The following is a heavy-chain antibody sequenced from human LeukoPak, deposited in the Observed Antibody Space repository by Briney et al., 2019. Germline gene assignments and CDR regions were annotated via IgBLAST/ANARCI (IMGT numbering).Heavy chain of an antibody. Sequence: SETLSLTCTVSGGSISSGDYYWSWIRQPPGKGLEWIGYIYYGGSTYYNPSLKSRVTISVDTSKNQFSLKLSSVTAADTAVYYCAREGYCSGGSCYSGIDYWGQGTLVTVSS. CDR1: GGSISSGDYY. V-gene: IGHV4-30-4*01. CDR2: IYYGGST. J-gene: IGHJ4*02. D-gene: IGHD2-15*01. CDR3: AREGYCSGGSCYSGIDY.